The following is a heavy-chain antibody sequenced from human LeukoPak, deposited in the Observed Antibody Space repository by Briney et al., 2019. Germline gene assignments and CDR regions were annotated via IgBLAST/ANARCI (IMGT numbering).Heavy chain of an antibody. D-gene: IGHD5-12*01. CDR3: ARDGYSGYDKGPNGY. J-gene: IGHJ4*02. Sequence: GGSLRLSCAASGFTFSSYEMNWVRQAPGKGLEWVSYISSSGSTTYYADSVKGRFTISRDNSKNTLYLQMNSLRAEDTAVYYCARDGYSGYDKGPNGYWGQGTLVTVSS. V-gene: IGHV3-48*03. CDR2: ISSSGSTT. CDR1: GFTFSSYE.